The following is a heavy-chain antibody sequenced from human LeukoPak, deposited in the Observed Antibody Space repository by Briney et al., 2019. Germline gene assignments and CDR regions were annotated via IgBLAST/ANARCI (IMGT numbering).Heavy chain of an antibody. J-gene: IGHJ4*02. D-gene: IGHD5-12*01. Sequence: SETLSLTCTVCGGSISSGSYYWRWIRQPAGKGLEWIGRIYTSGSTNYNPSLKSRVTISVDTSKNQFSLKLSSVTAADTAVYYCARVERGYSGYDPVFDYWGQGTLVTVSS. CDR1: GGSISSGSYY. CDR3: ARVERGYSGYDPVFDY. CDR2: IYTSGST. V-gene: IGHV4-61*02.